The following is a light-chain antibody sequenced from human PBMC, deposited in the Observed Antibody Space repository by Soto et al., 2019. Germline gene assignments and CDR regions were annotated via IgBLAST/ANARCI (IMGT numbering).Light chain of an antibody. CDR2: DAS. J-gene: IGKJ3*01. CDR1: HSVSSY. Sequence: EVVLAQSPATLSLSPGQRATLSCRASHSVSSYLAWYQQTPGQAPRLLIYDASNRATGIPSRFSGSGSGTDFTLTISSLEPEDFAIYYCHQRSTWPFTFGPGTRVDI. V-gene: IGKV3-11*01. CDR3: HQRSTWPFT.